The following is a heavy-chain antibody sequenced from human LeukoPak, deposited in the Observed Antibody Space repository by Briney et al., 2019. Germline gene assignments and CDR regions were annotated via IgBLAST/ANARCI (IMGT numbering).Heavy chain of an antibody. Sequence: GGSLRLSCAASGFSVSTNYITWVRQAPGKGLECVSITYSDGRTYDADSVKGRFTISRDKSKNTLYLQMNSLRGEDTAVYYCASFYRVGELFGFAFDIWGQGTMVTVSS. V-gene: IGHV3-66*01. CDR2: TYSDGRT. CDR1: GFSVSTNY. J-gene: IGHJ3*02. D-gene: IGHD3-10*01. CDR3: ASFYRVGELFGFAFDI.